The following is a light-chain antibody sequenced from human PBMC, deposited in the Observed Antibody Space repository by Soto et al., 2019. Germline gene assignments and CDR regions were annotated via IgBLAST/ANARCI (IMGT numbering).Light chain of an antibody. CDR3: SSYTTSTTQV. V-gene: IGLV2-14*01. Sequence: QSVLTQPASVSGSPGQSITVSCTGTSSDIGGYNYVSWYQQHPGKAPKLMVYEVTNRPSGVSDRFSGSKSGNTASLTISGLQAEDDADYYCSSYTTSTTQVFGGGTKVTVL. J-gene: IGLJ2*01. CDR2: EVT. CDR1: SSDIGGYNY.